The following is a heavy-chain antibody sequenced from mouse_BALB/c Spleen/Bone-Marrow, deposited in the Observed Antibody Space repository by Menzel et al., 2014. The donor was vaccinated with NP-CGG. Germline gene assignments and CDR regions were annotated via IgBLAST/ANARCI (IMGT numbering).Heavy chain of an antibody. CDR3: ARDSFLITRALDY. CDR1: GFSLTGYG. Sequence: VKLMESGPGLVAPSQSLSITCTVSGFSLTGYGVSWVRQPPEKGLEWLGMIWGDGSTDYNSALKSRLSISKDNSKSQVFLKMNSLQTDDTARYYCARDSFLITRALDYWGQGTSVTXSS. CDR2: IWGDGST. V-gene: IGHV2-6-7*01. J-gene: IGHJ4*01. D-gene: IGHD2-4*01.